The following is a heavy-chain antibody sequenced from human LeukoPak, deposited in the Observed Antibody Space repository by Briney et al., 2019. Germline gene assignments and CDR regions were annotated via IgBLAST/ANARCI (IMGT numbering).Heavy chain of an antibody. V-gene: IGHV3-30*03. CDR1: GFTFSSYG. CDR3: ARFSTVVPFDY. J-gene: IGHJ4*02. D-gene: IGHD4-23*01. CDR2: ISYDGSNK. Sequence: PGGSLRLSCAASGFTFSSYGMHWVRQAPGKGLEWVAVISYDGSNKYYADSVKGRFTISRDNSKNTLYLQMNSLRAEDTAVYYCARFSTVVPFDYWGQGTLVTVSS.